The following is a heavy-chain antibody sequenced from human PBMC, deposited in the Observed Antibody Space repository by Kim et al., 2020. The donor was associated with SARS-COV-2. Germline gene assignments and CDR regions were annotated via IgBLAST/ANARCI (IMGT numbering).Heavy chain of an antibody. D-gene: IGHD3-10*01. V-gene: IGHV4-31*02. CDR3: ARVYFGAGSINYYFDY. Sequence: PSLKSRITISVDTSKNQCSLKVSSVTAADTAVYYCARVYFGAGSINYYFDYWGQGTLVTVSS. J-gene: IGHJ4*02.